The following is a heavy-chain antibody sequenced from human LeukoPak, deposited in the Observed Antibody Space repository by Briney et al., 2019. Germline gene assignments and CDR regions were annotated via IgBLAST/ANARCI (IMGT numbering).Heavy chain of an antibody. D-gene: IGHD2-2*01. CDR1: RFTCSSYS. CDR3: ARDGGYCSSTSCFDYYYYYGMDV. Sequence: GGSLRPSGAASRFTCSSYSMNWVRQAPGKGLEWVSSISSSSSYIYYADSVKGRFTISRDNAKNSLYLQMNSLRAEDTAVYYCARDGGYCSSTSCFDYYYYYGMDVWGQGTTVTVSS. CDR2: ISSSSSYI. J-gene: IGHJ6*02. V-gene: IGHV3-21*01.